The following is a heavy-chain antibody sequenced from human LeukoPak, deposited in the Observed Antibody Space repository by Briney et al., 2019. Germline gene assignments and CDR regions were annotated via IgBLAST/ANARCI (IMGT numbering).Heavy chain of an antibody. CDR1: GFTVSSNY. D-gene: IGHD1-26*01. Sequence: GGSLRLSCAASGFTVSSNYMSWVRQAPGKGLEWVSVIYSGGSTYYADSVKGRFTISRDNSKNTLYLQMNSLRAEDTAVYYCAREREWERIFDYWGQGTLVTVSS. V-gene: IGHV3-66*02. J-gene: IGHJ4*02. CDR3: AREREWERIFDY. CDR2: IYSGGST.